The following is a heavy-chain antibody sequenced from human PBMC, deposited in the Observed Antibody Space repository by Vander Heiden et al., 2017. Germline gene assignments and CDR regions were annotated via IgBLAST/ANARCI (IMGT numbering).Heavy chain of an antibody. CDR2: INTDGSST. Sequence: EVQLVESGGGLVQRGESLRLSCAASAFTFTSYWMHWVRQAPGKGLVWVSRINTDGSSTTYADSVKGRFTISRDNAKNTLYLQMNSLRAEDTAVYYCVRDMYDSSGYYEALDAYWGQGTLVTVSS. D-gene: IGHD3-22*01. CDR1: AFTFTSYW. V-gene: IGHV3-74*03. J-gene: IGHJ4*02. CDR3: VRDMYDSSGYYEALDAY.